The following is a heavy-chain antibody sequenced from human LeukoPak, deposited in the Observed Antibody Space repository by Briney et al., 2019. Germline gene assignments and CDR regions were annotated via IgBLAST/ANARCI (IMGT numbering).Heavy chain of an antibody. J-gene: IGHJ4*02. Sequence: GTSLRLSCAVSGFSFDDYAMDWVRQAPGKGLGLLSGISWDSGSIDYAVSVKRRFTISRDNAKNSLSLQMNSLRPEDTAFYYCAKGTGRYWTFFAYWGQGTLVTVSS. CDR2: ISWDSGSI. D-gene: IGHD1-26*01. V-gene: IGHV3-9*01. CDR1: GFSFDDYA. CDR3: AKGTGRYWTFFAY.